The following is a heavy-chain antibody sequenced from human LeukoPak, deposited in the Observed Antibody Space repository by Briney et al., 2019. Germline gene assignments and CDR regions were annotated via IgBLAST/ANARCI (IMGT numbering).Heavy chain of an antibody. CDR1: GFTFEDYD. D-gene: IGHD5-18*01. CDR3: AKDSLLDTAMLIDY. Sequence: GGSLRLSCAASGFTFEDYDMHWVRQTPGKGLEWVSGISWNGGNIGYGDSVKGRFTISRDNAENSLYLQMNSLRPEDTALYYCAKDSLLDTAMLIDYWGQGTLVTVSS. CDR2: ISWNGGNI. J-gene: IGHJ4*02. V-gene: IGHV3-9*01.